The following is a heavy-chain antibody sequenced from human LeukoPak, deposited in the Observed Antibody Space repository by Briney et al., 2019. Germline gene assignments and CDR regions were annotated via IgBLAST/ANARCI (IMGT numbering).Heavy chain of an antibody. J-gene: IGHJ4*02. CDR3: ARGATRRFYHHDH. CDR2: IYSGGST. V-gene: IGHV3-66*01. CDR1: GFTVSSNY. D-gene: IGHD1-26*01. Sequence: GGSLRLSCAASGFTVSSNYMSWVRQAPGKGLEWVSVIYSGGSTYYADSVKGRFTISRDNSKNTLYLQMNSLRAEDTAVYYCARGATRRFYHHDHWGQGTLVTVSS.